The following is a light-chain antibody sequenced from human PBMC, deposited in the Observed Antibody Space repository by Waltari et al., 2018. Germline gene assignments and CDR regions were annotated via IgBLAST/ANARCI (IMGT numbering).Light chain of an antibody. CDR2: DVF. CDR1: TSDVGFYNY. Sequence: QSALTQPASVSGSPGQSITISCTGTTSDVGFYNYVSWYQQHPGKAPQLIIYDVFELPAGVSHRFSGSKSGNTASLTISGLLAEDEADYYCNSYTGSSSWVFGGGTKLTVL. CDR3: NSYTGSSSWV. V-gene: IGLV2-14*03. J-gene: IGLJ3*02.